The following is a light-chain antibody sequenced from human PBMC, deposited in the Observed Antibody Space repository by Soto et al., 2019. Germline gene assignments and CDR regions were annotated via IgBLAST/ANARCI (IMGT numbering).Light chain of an antibody. V-gene: IGKV3-11*01. CDR3: QHRSNGYT. CDR1: QSVSSY. Sequence: EIVLTQSPATLSLSLGERVTLSCRASQSVSSYLAWYQHRPGQAPRLLMYDTFNRATGVPARFSGSGSGTDFTLTISSLEPEDSAVYYCQHRSNGYTFGQGTKLEIK. CDR2: DTF. J-gene: IGKJ2*01.